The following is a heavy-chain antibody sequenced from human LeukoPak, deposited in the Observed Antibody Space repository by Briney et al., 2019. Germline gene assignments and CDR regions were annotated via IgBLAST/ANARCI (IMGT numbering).Heavy chain of an antibody. Sequence: SETLSLTCTVSGGSISSSSYYWGWIRQPPGKGLEWIGYIYYSGSTNYNPSLKSRVTISVDTSKNQFSLKLSSVTAADTAVYYCARLTYYYDSSGYYTGGLFDYWGQGTLVTVSS. V-gene: IGHV4-61*05. D-gene: IGHD3-22*01. J-gene: IGHJ4*02. CDR2: IYYSGST. CDR1: GGSISSSSYY. CDR3: ARLTYYYDSSGYYTGGLFDY.